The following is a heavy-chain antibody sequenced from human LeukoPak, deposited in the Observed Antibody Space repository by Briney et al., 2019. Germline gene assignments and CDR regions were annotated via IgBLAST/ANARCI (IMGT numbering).Heavy chain of an antibody. J-gene: IGHJ6*03. CDR2: ISSSSSYI. D-gene: IGHD2-8*01. CDR1: GFTFSSYE. Sequence: PGGSLRLSCAASGFTFSSYEMNWVRQAPGKGLEWVSSISSSSSYIYYADSVKGRFTISRDNAKNSLYLQMNSLRAEDTAVYYCARDARSEEYCTNGVCYSYYYYYYMDVWGKGTTVTVSS. V-gene: IGHV3-21*01. CDR3: ARDARSEEYCTNGVCYSYYYYYYMDV.